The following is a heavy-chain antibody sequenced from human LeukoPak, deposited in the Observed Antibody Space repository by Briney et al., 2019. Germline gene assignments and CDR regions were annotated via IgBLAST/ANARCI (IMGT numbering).Heavy chain of an antibody. CDR3: AREDYDFWSGYDHFDY. CDR1: GGSISSYY. J-gene: IGHJ4*02. Sequence: SETLSLTCTVSGGSISSYYWSWIRQSAGKGLEWIGRINTSGNTIYNPSLKSRVTMSVDTSKNQLSLKLSSVTAADTAVYYCAREDYDFWSGYDHFDYWGQGTLVTVSS. CDR2: INTSGNT. D-gene: IGHD3-3*01. V-gene: IGHV4-4*07.